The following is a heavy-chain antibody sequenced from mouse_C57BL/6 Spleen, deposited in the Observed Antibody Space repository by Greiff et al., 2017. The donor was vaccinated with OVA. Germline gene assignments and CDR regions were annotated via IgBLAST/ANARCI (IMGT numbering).Heavy chain of an antibody. V-gene: IGHV1-5*01. CDR2: IYPGNSDT. CDR3: TRPILYDGYFDY. CDR1: GYTFTSYW. Sequence: EVQLQQSGTVLARPGASVKMSCKTSGYTFTSYWMHWVKQRPGQGLEWIGAIYPGNSDTSYNQKFKGKAKLTAVTSASTAYMELSSLTNEDSAVYYCTRPILYDGYFDYWGQGTTLTVSS. J-gene: IGHJ2*01. D-gene: IGHD2-1*01.